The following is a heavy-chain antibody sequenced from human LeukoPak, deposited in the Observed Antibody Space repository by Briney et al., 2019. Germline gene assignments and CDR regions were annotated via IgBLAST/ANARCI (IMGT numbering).Heavy chain of an antibody. CDR3: ARGRGVAIPDYYYYGMDV. CDR2: INHSGST. CDR1: GGSFSGYY. D-gene: IGHD2-2*01. Sequence: PSETLSLTCAVYGGSFSGYYWSWIRQPPGKGLEWIGEINHSGSTNYNPSLKSRVTISVDTSKNQFSLKLSSVTAADTAVYYCARGRGVAIPDYYYYGMDVWGQGTTVTVSS. V-gene: IGHV4-34*01. J-gene: IGHJ6*02.